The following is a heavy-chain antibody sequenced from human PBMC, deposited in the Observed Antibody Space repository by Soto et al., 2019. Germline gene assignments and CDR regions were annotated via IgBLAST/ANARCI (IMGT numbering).Heavy chain of an antibody. CDR1: GFTFSSYS. Sequence: GGSLRLSCAASGFTFSSYSMNWVRQAPGKGLEWVSYISSSSSTIYYADSVKGRFTISRDNAKNSLYLQMNSLRAEDTAVYYCARGYCSSTGCYGGWFDPWGQGTLVTVSS. D-gene: IGHD2-2*01. CDR3: ARGYCSSTGCYGGWFDP. J-gene: IGHJ5*02. V-gene: IGHV3-48*01. CDR2: ISSSSSTI.